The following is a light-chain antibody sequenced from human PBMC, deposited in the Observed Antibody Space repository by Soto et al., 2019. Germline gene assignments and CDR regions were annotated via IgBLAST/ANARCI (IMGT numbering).Light chain of an antibody. V-gene: IGKV1-5*03. CDR2: KAS. J-gene: IGKJ1*01. Sequence: DIQMTQSPSTLSASVGDRVTITCRASQSISSWLAWYQQKPGKAPKLLIYKASSLKSGVPSRFSGSGTGTEFTLTFSSLQPDDFATYYCQQYNSYSGGTFGQGTKVDIK. CDR3: QQYNSYSGGT. CDR1: QSISSW.